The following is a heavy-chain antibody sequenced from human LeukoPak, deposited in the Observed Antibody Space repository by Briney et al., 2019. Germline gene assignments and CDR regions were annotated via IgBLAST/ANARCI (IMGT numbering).Heavy chain of an antibody. D-gene: IGHD5-24*01. Sequence: GGSLRLSCAASGFTFSGYWMSWVRQAPGKGLEWVANIKEDGSEKYYVDSVKGRFTISRDNAKNSLYLQMNSLRAEDTAVYYCARDQGWLQFDYWGQGALATVSS. CDR2: IKEDGSEK. V-gene: IGHV3-7*01. CDR1: GFTFSGYW. J-gene: IGHJ4*02. CDR3: ARDQGWLQFDY.